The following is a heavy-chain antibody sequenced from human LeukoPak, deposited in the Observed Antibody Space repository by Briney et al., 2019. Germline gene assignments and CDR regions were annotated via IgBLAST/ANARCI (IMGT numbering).Heavy chain of an antibody. V-gene: IGHV4-39*01. CDR2: IYHSGST. Sequence: PSETLSLTCTVSGGSISSSSYYWGWIRQPPGKGLEWIGSIYHSGSTYYNPSLKSRVTISVDTSKNQFSLKLSSVTAADTAVYYCAAGDDYYYYYMDVWGKGTTVTVSS. CDR1: GGSISSSSYY. CDR3: AAGDDYYYYYMDV. J-gene: IGHJ6*03. D-gene: IGHD7-27*01.